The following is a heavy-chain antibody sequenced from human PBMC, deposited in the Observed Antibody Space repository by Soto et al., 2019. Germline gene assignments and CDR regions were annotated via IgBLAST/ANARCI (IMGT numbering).Heavy chain of an antibody. Sequence: SETLSLTCTVSGGSVSSGSYYWSWIRQPPGKGLEWIGYIYYGGSTNCNPSLKSRVTISVDTSKNQFSLKLSSVTAADTAVYYCARKVGGMDVWGQGTTVTVSS. CDR3: ARKVGGMDV. D-gene: IGHD1-26*01. J-gene: IGHJ6*02. V-gene: IGHV4-61*01. CDR2: IYYGGST. CDR1: GGSVSSGSYY.